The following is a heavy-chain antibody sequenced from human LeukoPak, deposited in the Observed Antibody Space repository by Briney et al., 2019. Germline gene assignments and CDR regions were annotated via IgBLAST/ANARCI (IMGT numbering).Heavy chain of an antibody. J-gene: IGHJ4*02. V-gene: IGHV4-34*01. CDR1: GGSFSDYY. Sequence: SETLSLTCAVYGGSFSDYYWSWIRQPPGKGLEWIGEINHSGSTNHNPSLKSRVTISVDTSKNQFSLKLSSVTAADTAVYYCARLGSGSYDYFDYWGQGTLVTVSS. CDR2: INHSGST. D-gene: IGHD3-10*01. CDR3: ARLGSGSYDYFDY.